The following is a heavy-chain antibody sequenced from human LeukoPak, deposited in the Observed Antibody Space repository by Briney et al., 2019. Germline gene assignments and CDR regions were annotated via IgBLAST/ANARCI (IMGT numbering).Heavy chain of an antibody. D-gene: IGHD3-10*01. CDR3: AKDPWGSGSYYMYYFGS. V-gene: IGHV3-23*01. J-gene: IGHJ4*02. Sequence: PGGSLRLSCAASGFTFISYAMSWVRQAPGKGLEWVSAISGSGGSTYYADSVKGRFTISRDNSKTTLYLQMNSLRAEDTAVYYCAKDPWGSGSYYMYYFGSWGQGTLVTVSS. CDR2: ISGSGGST. CDR1: GFTFISYA.